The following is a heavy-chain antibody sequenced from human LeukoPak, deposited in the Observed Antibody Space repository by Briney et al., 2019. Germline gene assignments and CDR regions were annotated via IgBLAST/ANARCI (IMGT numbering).Heavy chain of an antibody. V-gene: IGHV3-30*02. CDR1: GFAFNKYA. CDR2: IRHDGSFK. CDR3: AKDGGGSGWYQGYYYYYGMDV. Sequence: PGGSLRLSCVASGFAFNKYAMHWVRQAPGKGLEWLTFIRHDGSFKEYADSVKGRFTISRDNSKNTLYLQMNSLRAEDTVVYYCAKDGGGSGWYQGYYYYYGMDVWGQGTTVTVSS. D-gene: IGHD6-19*01. J-gene: IGHJ6*02.